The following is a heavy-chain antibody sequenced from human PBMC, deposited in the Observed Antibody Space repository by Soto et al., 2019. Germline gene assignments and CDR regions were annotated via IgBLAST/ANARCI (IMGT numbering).Heavy chain of an antibody. Sequence: PAETLSSTFPVSGGSINTFYWSWVRQPAGKVLEWIGRIFSSGRTSCNPSLESRVAMSVDTSKKHFSLNLSSVTAADMAVYYCAREGSYSAYNFAHGIQLWSFDFWGQGALVTVS. CDR1: GGSINTFY. D-gene: IGHD5-12*01. CDR3: AREGSYSAYNFAHGIQLWSFDF. CDR2: IFSSGRT. J-gene: IGHJ4*02. V-gene: IGHV4-4*07.